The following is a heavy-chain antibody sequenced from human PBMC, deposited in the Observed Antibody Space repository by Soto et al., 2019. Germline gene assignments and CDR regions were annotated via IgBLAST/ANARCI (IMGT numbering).Heavy chain of an antibody. J-gene: IGHJ3*02. CDR3: AITMIVRDAFDI. V-gene: IGHV1-24*01. Sequence: ASVKVSCKVSGYTLTELSMHWVRQAPGKGLEWMGGFDPEDGETIYAQKFQGRVTMTEDTSTDTAYMELSSLRSEDTAVYYCAITMIVRDAFDIWGQGTMVTVSS. CDR2: FDPEDGET. D-gene: IGHD3-22*01. CDR1: GYTLTELS.